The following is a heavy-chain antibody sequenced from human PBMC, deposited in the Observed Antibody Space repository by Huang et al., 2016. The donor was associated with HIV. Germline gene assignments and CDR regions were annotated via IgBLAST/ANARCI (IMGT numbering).Heavy chain of an antibody. CDR3: ARGGYTYGFYWYFDL. CDR1: SGSISDHY. J-gene: IGHJ2*01. Sequence: QVQLQESGPGLVKPSETLSLTCTVSSGSISDHYWRWIRQHPGKGLEGIGSIYYSGGTNYNSSRERRVTMLCDTSENQLALKFSSVTAADTAMYYCARGGYTYGFYWYFDLWGRGTLVTVSS. D-gene: IGHD5-18*01. V-gene: IGHV4-59*11. CDR2: IYYSGGT.